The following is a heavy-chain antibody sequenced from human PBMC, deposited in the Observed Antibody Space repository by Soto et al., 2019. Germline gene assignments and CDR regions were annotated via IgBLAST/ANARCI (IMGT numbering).Heavy chain of an antibody. CDR1: GYTFTTFY. CDR2: INPSGGST. J-gene: IGHJ4*02. V-gene: IGHV1-46*01. Sequence: QVQLVQSGAKVKKPGASVKLSCKASGYTFTTFYIHWVRQAPGQGLEWMGIINPSGGSTSYAQKFQGRVTVTRDTSTGTVYMELSNLRSEDTAVYYCASLLDDYWGQGALVTVSS. D-gene: IGHD1-1*01. CDR3: ASLLDDY.